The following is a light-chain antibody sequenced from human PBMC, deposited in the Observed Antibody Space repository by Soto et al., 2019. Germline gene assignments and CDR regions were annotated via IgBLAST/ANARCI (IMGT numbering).Light chain of an antibody. CDR1: QSVSSS. V-gene: IGKV1-5*03. J-gene: IGKJ1*01. CDR3: QQYNSYWT. Sequence: DIQMTQSPSTLSASVGDRVTITCRASQSVSSSLAWYQQKPGKAPKLLIYKASSLESGVPSRFSGSGSETEFTLTITSVQPDDFATYCCQQYNSYWTFGQGTKVEI. CDR2: KAS.